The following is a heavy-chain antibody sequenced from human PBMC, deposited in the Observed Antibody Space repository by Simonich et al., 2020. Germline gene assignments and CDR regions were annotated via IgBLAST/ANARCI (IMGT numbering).Heavy chain of an antibody. Sequence: EVQLVESGGGLVQPGGSLRLSCAASGFTFSSYWMHGVRQAPGKGLVLVSRINSDGGSTSYADSVKGRFTISRDNAKNTLYLQMNSLRAEDTAVYYCARDYSNYDAFDIWGQGTMVTVSS. V-gene: IGHV3-74*01. J-gene: IGHJ3*02. CDR1: GFTFSSYW. CDR3: ARDYSNYDAFDI. D-gene: IGHD4-4*01. CDR2: INSDGGST.